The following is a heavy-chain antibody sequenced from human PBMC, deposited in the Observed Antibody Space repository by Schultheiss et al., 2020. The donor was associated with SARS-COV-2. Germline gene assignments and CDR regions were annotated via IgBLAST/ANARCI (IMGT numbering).Heavy chain of an antibody. CDR2: IYHSGST. CDR3: ARQNNYDFWSGHYYYYMDV. J-gene: IGHJ6*03. CDR1: GGSISSYY. V-gene: IGHV4-34*01. D-gene: IGHD3-3*01. Sequence: SETLSLTCTVSGGSISSYYWSWIRQPPGKGLEWIGEIYHSGSTNYNPSLKSRVTISVDTSKNQFSLKLSSVTAADTALYYCARQNNYDFWSGHYYYYMDVWGKGTTVTVSS.